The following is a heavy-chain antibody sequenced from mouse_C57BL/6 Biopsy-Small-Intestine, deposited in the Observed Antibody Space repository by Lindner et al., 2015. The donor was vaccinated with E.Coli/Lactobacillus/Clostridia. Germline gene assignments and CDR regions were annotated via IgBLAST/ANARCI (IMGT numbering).Heavy chain of an antibody. J-gene: IGHJ1*01. CDR2: VVPIIAMT. CDR1: GDTFTNYG. Sequence: SVKVSCKASGDTFTNYGINWVRQAPGQGLEWVGGVVPIIAMTKYAQKFQGRVTITADVSTSTVFMELSSLRSEDTAVYYCARRTPGGEATCYFMDVWGEGTTVTVSS. CDR3: ARRTPGGEATCYFMDV. D-gene: IGHD1-1*01. V-gene: IGHV1-69*02.